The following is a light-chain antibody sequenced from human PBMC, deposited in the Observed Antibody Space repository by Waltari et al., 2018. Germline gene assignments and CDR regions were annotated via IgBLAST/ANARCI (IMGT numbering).Light chain of an antibody. J-gene: IGLJ2*01. Sequence: SSELTQEPAVSVALGQTVTITCQGDSLKTYYASWYKQRPGLAPVVVMYGVDGIHGRPSGTPSRLSASRSGDRASLTITVAQAEDEADYYCNSRDTSGSHLVFGGGTKLTVL. CDR2: GIH. V-gene: IGLV3-19*01. CDR3: NSRDTSGSHLV. CDR1: SLKTYY.